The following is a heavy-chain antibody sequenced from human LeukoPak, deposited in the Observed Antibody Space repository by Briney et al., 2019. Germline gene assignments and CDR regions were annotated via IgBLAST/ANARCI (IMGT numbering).Heavy chain of an antibody. J-gene: IGHJ5*02. D-gene: IGHD3-16*02. V-gene: IGHV3-23*01. CDR1: GFTFSDYY. Sequence: GGSLRLSCAASGFTFSDYYMNWIRQAPGKGLEWVSSISGSGGSTYYADSVKGRFTISRDNSNNTLCLQINSLRAEDTAVYYCAKTPSLWWFDPWGQGTLVTVSS. CDR3: AKTPSLWWFDP. CDR2: ISGSGGST.